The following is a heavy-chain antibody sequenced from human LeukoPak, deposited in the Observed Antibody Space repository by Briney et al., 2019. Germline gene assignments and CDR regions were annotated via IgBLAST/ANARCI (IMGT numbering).Heavy chain of an antibody. V-gene: IGHV3-11*01. CDR1: GFTFSDYY. J-gene: IGHJ2*01. Sequence: PGRSLRLSCAASGFTFSDYYMSWIRQAPGKGLEWVSYISSSGSTIYYADSVKGRFTISRDNSKNTLYLQMNSLRAEDTAVYYCAKDGHWYFDLWGRGTLVTVSS. D-gene: IGHD3/OR15-3a*01. CDR2: ISSSGSTI. CDR3: AKDGHWYFDL.